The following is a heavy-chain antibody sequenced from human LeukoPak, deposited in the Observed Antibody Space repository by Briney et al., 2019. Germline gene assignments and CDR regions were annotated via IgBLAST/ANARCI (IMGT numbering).Heavy chain of an antibody. CDR3: ARDPDP. V-gene: IGHV4-61*01. CDR1: GGSISSSSYY. CDR2: IYYSGST. Sequence: SETLSLTCTVSGGSISSSSYYWGWIRQPPGKGLEWIGYIYYSGSTNYNPSLKSRVTISVDTSKNQFSLKLSSVTAADTAVYYCARDPDPWGQGTLVTVSS. J-gene: IGHJ5*02.